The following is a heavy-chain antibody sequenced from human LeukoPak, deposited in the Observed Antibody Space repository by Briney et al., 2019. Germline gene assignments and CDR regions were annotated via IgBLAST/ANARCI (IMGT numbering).Heavy chain of an antibody. V-gene: IGHV4-4*02. CDR2: IYHSGST. D-gene: IGHD1-26*01. CDR3: ARANWELPGFDY. Sequence: PSETLSLTCAVSGGSISSSNWWSWVRQPPGKGLERIGEIYHSGSTNYNPSLKSRVTISVDKSKNQFSLKLRSVTAADTAVYYCARANWELPGFDYWGQGTLVTVSS. CDR1: GGSISSSNW. J-gene: IGHJ4*02.